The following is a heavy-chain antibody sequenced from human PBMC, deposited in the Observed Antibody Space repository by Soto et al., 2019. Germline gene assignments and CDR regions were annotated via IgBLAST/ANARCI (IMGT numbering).Heavy chain of an antibody. Sequence: SETLSLTCTVSGGSISSGGYYWNWTRQHPGKGLEWIGYIYYIGSTYYNPSLRSRVTISLDTSKNQFSPKLSSVTAADTAVYYCARSVFPWGQGTLVTVSS. V-gene: IGHV4-31*03. J-gene: IGHJ5*02. CDR1: GGSISSGGYY. CDR2: IYYIGST. CDR3: ARSVFP.